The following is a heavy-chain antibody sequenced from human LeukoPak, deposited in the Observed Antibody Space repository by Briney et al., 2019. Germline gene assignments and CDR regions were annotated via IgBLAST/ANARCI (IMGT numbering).Heavy chain of an antibody. CDR3: ARVGIVGATTGFDY. V-gene: IGHV3-21*01. CDR2: ISSTSSYI. CDR1: GFTFSNYG. Sequence: GGSLRLSCAASGFTFSNYGMNWVRQAPGKGLEGVSSISSTSSYIYYADSVKGRFTISRDNAKNSLSLQMNSLRAEDTAVYYCARVGIVGATTGFDYWGQGAPVTVSS. J-gene: IGHJ4*02. D-gene: IGHD1-26*01.